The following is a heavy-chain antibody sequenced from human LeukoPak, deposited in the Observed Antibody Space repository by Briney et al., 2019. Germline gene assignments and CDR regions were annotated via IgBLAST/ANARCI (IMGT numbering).Heavy chain of an antibody. CDR2: ISGSGGST. J-gene: IGHJ6*02. CDR1: GFTFSSYA. V-gene: IGHV3-23*01. D-gene: IGHD4-17*01. Sequence: GGSLRLSCAASGFTFSSYAVSWVRQAPGKGLEWVSAISGSGGSTYYADSVKGRFTISRDNSKNTLYLQMNSLRAVDTAVYYCAKPDDYGDYVLYYGMDVWGQGTTVTVSS. CDR3: AKPDDYGDYVLYYGMDV.